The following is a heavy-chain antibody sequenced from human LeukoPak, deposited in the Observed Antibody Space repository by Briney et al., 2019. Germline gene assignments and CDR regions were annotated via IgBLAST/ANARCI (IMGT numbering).Heavy chain of an antibody. Sequence: GGPLRLSCAASGFTFSRNAMNWVRQAPGKGLEWVSFISSSSNYMSYADSVKGRFTISRDNAKNSLYLQMNSLRAEDTAVYYCARPLDSSNNYFDYWGQGTLVTVSA. J-gene: IGHJ4*02. CDR1: GFTFSRNA. CDR3: ARPLDSSNNYFDY. D-gene: IGHD3-22*01. CDR2: ISSSSNYM. V-gene: IGHV3-21*01.